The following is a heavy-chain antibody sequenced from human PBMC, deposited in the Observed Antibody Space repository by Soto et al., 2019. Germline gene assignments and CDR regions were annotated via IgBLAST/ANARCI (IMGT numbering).Heavy chain of an antibody. D-gene: IGHD6-13*01. Sequence: PGGSLRLSCAASGFTFSDYYMSWIRQAPGNGLEWVSYISSSSSYTNYADSVKGRFTISRDNAKNSLYLQMNSLRAEDTAVYYRARAGKKLVPRVYYYYYGMDVWRQGTTVTVPS. CDR2: ISSSSSYT. CDR1: GFTFSDYY. J-gene: IGHJ6*02. V-gene: IGHV3-11*06. CDR3: ARAGKKLVPRVYYYYYGMDV.